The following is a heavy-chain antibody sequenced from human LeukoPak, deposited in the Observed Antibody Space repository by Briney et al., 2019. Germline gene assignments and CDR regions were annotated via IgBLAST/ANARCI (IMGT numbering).Heavy chain of an antibody. D-gene: IGHD3-10*01. CDR1: GGSISTTSYY. CDR2: IYYSGST. V-gene: IGHV4-39*01. Sequence: SETLSLTCIVSGGSISTTSYYWGWIRQPPGKGLEWIGSIYYSGSTYYTPSLKSRVTISVDTSKNQFSLKLTSVTAADTAVYYCARYDYYGSGSPDYWGQGTLVTVSS. CDR3: ARYDYYGSGSPDY. J-gene: IGHJ4*01.